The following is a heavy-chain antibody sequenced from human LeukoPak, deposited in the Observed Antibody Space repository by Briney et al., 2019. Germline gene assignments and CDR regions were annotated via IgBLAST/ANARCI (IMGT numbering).Heavy chain of an antibody. J-gene: IGHJ1*01. CDR2: IYYSGST. V-gene: IGHV4-39*07. D-gene: IGHD3-3*01. CDR1: GGSISSSSYY. Sequence: SETLSLTSTVSGGSISSSSYYWGWIRQPPGKGLEWIGSIYYSGSTYYNPSLKSRVTISVDTSKNQFSLKLSSVTAADTAVYYCARVMYYDFWSGYPWATPAEYFQHWGQGTLVTVSS. CDR3: ARVMYYDFWSGYPWATPAEYFQH.